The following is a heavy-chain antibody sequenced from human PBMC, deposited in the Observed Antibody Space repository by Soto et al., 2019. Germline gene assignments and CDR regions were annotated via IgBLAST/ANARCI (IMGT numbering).Heavy chain of an antibody. CDR2: ISGSGGST. CDR3: VKAFIVGATARGGAFDY. D-gene: IGHD1-26*01. Sequence: GGSLRLSCAASGFTFSSYAMSWVRQAPGKGLEWVSAISGSGGSTYYADSVKGRFTISRDNSKNTLYLQMNSLRAEDTAVYYCVKAFIVGATARGGAFDYWGQGTLVTVSS. V-gene: IGHV3-23*01. CDR1: GFTFSSYA. J-gene: IGHJ4*02.